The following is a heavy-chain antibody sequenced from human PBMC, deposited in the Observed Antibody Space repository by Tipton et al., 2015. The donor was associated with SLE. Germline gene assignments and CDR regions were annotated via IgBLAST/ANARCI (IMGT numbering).Heavy chain of an antibody. CDR1: GFTFSSYA. CDR2: IYSGGST. Sequence: SLRLSCAASGFTFSSYAMSWVRQAPGKGLEWVSVIYSGGSTYYADSVKGRFTISRDNSKNTLYLQMNSLRAEDTAVYYCAKVLTSDIVVVKGAFDIWGQGTMVTVSS. J-gene: IGHJ3*02. V-gene: IGHV3-23*03. CDR3: AKVLTSDIVVVKGAFDI. D-gene: IGHD2-15*01.